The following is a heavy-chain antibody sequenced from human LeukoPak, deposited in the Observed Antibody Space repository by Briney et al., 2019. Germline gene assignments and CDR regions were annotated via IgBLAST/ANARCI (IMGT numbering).Heavy chain of an antibody. V-gene: IGHV3-30-3*01. J-gene: IGHJ4*02. Sequence: GRSLRLSCAASGFTFSSYAMHWVRQAPGKGLEWVAVISYDGSNKYYADSVKGRFTISRDNSKNTLYLQMNSLRAEDTAVYYCARTIAAAGTGADYWGQGTLVTVSS. D-gene: IGHD6-13*01. CDR1: GFTFSSYA. CDR3: ARTIAAAGTGADY. CDR2: ISYDGSNK.